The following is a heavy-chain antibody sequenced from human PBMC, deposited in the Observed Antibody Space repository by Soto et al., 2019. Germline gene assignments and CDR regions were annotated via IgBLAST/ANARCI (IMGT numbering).Heavy chain of an antibody. V-gene: IGHV4-30-4*01. CDR2: IYDSGSS. CDR3: AREKGYISGPKNFDS. CDR1: GGSVSSGDYF. D-gene: IGHD5-12*01. J-gene: IGHJ4*02. Sequence: SETLSLTCTVSGGSVSSGDYFWSWIRQPPGKGLEWIGYIYDSGSSYYNPSLKSRVTMSVDTSKNQFSLKLRSVTAADTAMYYCAREKGYISGPKNFDSWGQGTMVTVYS.